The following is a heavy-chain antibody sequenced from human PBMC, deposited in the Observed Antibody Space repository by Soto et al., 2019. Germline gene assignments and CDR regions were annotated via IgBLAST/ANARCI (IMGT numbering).Heavy chain of an antibody. CDR1: GFTFSSYG. CDR3: AKDYGGNSYFLDY. Sequence: PGGSLRLSCAASGFTFSSYGMHWVRQAPGKGLEWVAVISYDGRNKYYADSVKGRFTISRDNSNNTLYLQMNGLRAEDTAIYYCAKDYGGNSYFLDYWGQGTLVTVSS. CDR2: ISYDGRNK. V-gene: IGHV3-30*18. J-gene: IGHJ4*02. D-gene: IGHD4-17*01.